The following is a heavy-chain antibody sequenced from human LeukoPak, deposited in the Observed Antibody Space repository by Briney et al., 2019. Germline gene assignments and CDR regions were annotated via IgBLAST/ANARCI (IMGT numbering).Heavy chain of an antibody. V-gene: IGHV3-30*18. J-gene: IGHJ6*02. Sequence: GRSLRLSCAASGFTFSSYGMHWVRQAPGKGLEWVAVISYDGSNRYYADSVKGRFTISRDNSKNTLYLQMNSLRAEDTAVYYCAKGLDIAAAGSLSDDYYFYYGMDVWGQGTTVTVSS. D-gene: IGHD6-13*01. CDR2: ISYDGSNR. CDR3: AKGLDIAAAGSLSDDYYFYYGMDV. CDR1: GFTFSSYG.